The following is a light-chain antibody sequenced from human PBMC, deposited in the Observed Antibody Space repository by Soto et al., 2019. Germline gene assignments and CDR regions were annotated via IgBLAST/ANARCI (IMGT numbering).Light chain of an antibody. CDR1: SSDVGGSNH. J-gene: IGLJ1*01. V-gene: IGLV2-14*01. Sequence: QSVLTQPRSVSGSPGQSVTISCTGTSSDVGGSNHVSWYQHHPGKAPKFMIYEVSNRPSGVSNRSSGSKSGNTASLTISGLQAEDEADYYCSSYTSSTFYVFGTGTKVTVL. CDR2: EVS. CDR3: SSYTSSTFYV.